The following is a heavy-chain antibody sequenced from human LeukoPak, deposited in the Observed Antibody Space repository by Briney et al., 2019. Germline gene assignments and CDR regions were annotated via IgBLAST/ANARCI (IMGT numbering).Heavy chain of an antibody. CDR1: GFIFSNSW. J-gene: IGHJ6*03. V-gene: IGHV3-7*01. D-gene: IGHD1-26*01. CDR3: ARDPYSGSYGDSYYYYMDV. CDR2: IKPDGSEK. Sequence: GGSLRLSCAASGFIFSNSWMSWVRQTPGKGLEWVANIKPDGSEKYYVDSVKGRFTISRDNAKNSLYLQMNSLRAEDTAIYYCARDPYSGSYGDSYYYYMDVWGKGTTVTISS.